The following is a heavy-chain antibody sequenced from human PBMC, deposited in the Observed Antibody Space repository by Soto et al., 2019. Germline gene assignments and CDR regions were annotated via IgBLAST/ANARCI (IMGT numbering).Heavy chain of an antibody. D-gene: IGHD3-22*01. CDR2: IYHSGGP. J-gene: IGHJ4*02. CDR1: GDSISSGGYY. CDR3: ARDSRSGYYLEY. V-gene: IGHV4-30-2*01. Sequence: QMQLQESGSGLVKPSQTLSLTCAASGDSISSGGYYCNWIRQPPGKGLEWIGYIYHSGGPYYNPSLKGRVSITVDSSNNLFSMNLRSVTAADTSVYYCARDSRSGYYLEYWGQGTLVTVSS.